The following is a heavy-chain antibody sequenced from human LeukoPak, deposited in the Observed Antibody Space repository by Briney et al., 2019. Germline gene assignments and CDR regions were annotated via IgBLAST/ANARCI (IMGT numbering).Heavy chain of an antibody. D-gene: IGHD2/OR15-2a*01. V-gene: IGHV1-46*01. CDR1: GYIFTSYY. Sequence: ASVKVSCKTSGYIFTSYYIHWVRQAPGQGPEWMGIINPSGGSTNYAQKFQGRVTMTRDTSTSTVYMELSSLRSEDTALYYCARGDHVRIYTQSHFDIWGQGTMVTVSS. J-gene: IGHJ3*02. CDR2: INPSGGST. CDR3: ARGDHVRIYTQSHFDI.